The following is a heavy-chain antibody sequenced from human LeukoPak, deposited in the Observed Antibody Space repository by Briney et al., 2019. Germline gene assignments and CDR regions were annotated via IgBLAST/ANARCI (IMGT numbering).Heavy chain of an antibody. Sequence: SETLSLTCTVSGGSISSGDYYWSWIRQPPGKGLEWIGYIYYSGSTYYNPSLKSRVTISVDTSKNHFSLKLNSVTTADTAVYYCTRGAGWLIDYWGQGILVTVSS. V-gene: IGHV4-30-4*02. J-gene: IGHJ4*02. CDR2: IYYSGST. CDR3: TRGAGWLIDY. CDR1: GGSISSGDYY. D-gene: IGHD3-16*01.